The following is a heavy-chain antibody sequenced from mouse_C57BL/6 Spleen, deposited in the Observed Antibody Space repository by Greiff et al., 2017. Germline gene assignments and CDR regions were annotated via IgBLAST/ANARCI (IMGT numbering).Heavy chain of an antibody. CDR1: GFTFTDYY. CDR3: ARYYCNYVYYFDY. J-gene: IGHJ2*01. Sequence: EVQGVESGGGLVQPGGSLSLSCAASGFTFTDYYMSWVRQPPGKALEWLGFISNKANGYTTEYSASVKGRFTISRDNSQSILYLQMHALMAEDSATYYCARYYCNYVYYFDYWGQGTTLTVSS. CDR2: ISNKANGYTT. V-gene: IGHV7-3*01. D-gene: IGHD2-1*01.